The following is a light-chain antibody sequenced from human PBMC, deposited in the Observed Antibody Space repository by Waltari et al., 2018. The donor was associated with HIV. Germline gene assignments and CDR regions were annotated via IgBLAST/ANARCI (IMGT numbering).Light chain of an antibody. J-gene: IGLJ2*01. CDR1: TEVVTRGPC. CDR2: DSN. V-gene: IGLV7-46*01. Sequence: QPVVSQEPSLTVSPGETVILTCASSTEVVTRGPCCYWFQVRPGHAPTTLIFDSNNRYSWTPARFAGSFVGGKAALTLTGAQPEDEANYYCLLTYGEDVVFGGGTKLTVL. CDR3: LLTYGEDVV.